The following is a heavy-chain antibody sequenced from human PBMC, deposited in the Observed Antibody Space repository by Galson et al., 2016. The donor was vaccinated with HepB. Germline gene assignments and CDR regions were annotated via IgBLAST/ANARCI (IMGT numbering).Heavy chain of an antibody. V-gene: IGHV1/OR15-1*04. D-gene: IGHD1-14*01. J-gene: IGHJ4*02. CDR2: INPNSGGT. CDR3: ARGIRNLLYSDY. CDR1: GYRFIDYY. Sequence: SVKVSCKASGYRFIDYYIYWVRQAPGQGLECLGWINPNSGGTQYAQKFRGRVTMTRDTSISTAFMELSSLTSEDTAIYYCARGIRNLLYSDYWAQGTLVTVSS.